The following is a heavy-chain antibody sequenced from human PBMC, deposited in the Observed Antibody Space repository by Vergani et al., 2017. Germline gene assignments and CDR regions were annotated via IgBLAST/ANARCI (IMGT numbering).Heavy chain of an antibody. J-gene: IGHJ5*01. CDR3: VRARCSGPCFMSNWFDS. D-gene: IGHD5-12*01. CDR2: IKSDGSIT. V-gene: IGHV3-74*01. CDR1: GFSFSGYW. Sequence: EVQLVESGGGLIHPGGSLRLSCEGSGFSFSGYWMHWVRQSPEKGLVWVSRIKSDGSITNYADSVKGRFTISRDNAKNTLYLEMNSLRGHDTAIYYCVRARCSGPCFMSNWFDSWGQGTLVTVSS.